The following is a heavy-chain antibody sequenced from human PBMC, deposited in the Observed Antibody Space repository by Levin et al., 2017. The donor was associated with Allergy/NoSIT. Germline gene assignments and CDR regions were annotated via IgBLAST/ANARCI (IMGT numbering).Heavy chain of an antibody. D-gene: IGHD3-3*01. Sequence: GESLKVSCAASGFTFSSYWMHWVRQAPGKGLVWVSRINSDGSSTSYADSVKGRFTISRDNAKNTLYLQMNSLRAEDTAVYYCARGGVSYYYYYYGMDVWGQGTTVTVSS. CDR2: INSDGSST. CDR3: ARGGVSYYYYYYGMDV. CDR1: GFTFSSYW. V-gene: IGHV3-74*01. J-gene: IGHJ6*02.